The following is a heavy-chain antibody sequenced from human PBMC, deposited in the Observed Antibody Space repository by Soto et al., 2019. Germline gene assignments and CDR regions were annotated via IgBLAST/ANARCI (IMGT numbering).Heavy chain of an antibody. Sequence: GGSLRLSCAASGFTFSSYGMHWVRQAPGKGLEWVAVIWYDGSNKYYADSVKGRFTISRDNSKNTLYLQMNSLRAEDTAVYYCARGRRTYYYDSSGYLFDYWGQGTLVTVSS. D-gene: IGHD3-22*01. CDR3: ARGRRTYYYDSSGYLFDY. J-gene: IGHJ4*02. CDR1: GFTFSSYG. CDR2: IWYDGSNK. V-gene: IGHV3-33*01.